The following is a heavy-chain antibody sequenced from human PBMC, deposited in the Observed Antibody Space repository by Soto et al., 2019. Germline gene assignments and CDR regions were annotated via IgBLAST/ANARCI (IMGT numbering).Heavy chain of an antibody. CDR3: ARYQLDRLKPRETRFFDY. J-gene: IGHJ4*02. Sequence: QEQLVESGGGVVQPGRSLRLSCAASGFTFSNYGMHWVRQTPGKGLEWVAVIWYDGSREFYEDSVKGRFTISRDNSKLYLQMNRLRADDTAVYYCARYQLDRLKPRETRFFDYWGQGTLDTVSS. CDR1: GFTFSNYG. V-gene: IGHV3-33*01. D-gene: IGHD3-3*01. CDR2: IWYDGSRE.